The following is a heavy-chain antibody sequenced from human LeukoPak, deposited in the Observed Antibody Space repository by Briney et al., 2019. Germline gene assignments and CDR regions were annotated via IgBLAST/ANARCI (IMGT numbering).Heavy chain of an antibody. CDR2: ISYDGSNK. D-gene: IGHD6-6*01. CDR3: ARFASIAGHY. Sequence: LSLTCTVSGGSISSYYWSWIRQPPGKGLEWVAVISYDGSNKYYADSVKGRFTISRDNSKNTLYLQMNSLRAQDTGVYYRARFASIAGHYWGQGTLLTVSS. CDR1: GGSISSYY. J-gene: IGHJ4*02. V-gene: IGHV3-30*03.